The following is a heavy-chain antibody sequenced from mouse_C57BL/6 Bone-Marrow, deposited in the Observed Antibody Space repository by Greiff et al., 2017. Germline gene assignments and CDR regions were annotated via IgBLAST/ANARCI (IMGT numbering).Heavy chain of an antibody. V-gene: IGHV14-2*01. J-gene: IGHJ4*01. Sequence: VQLQQSGAELVKPGASVKLSCTASGFNIKDYYMHWVKQRTEQGLEWIGRIDPEDGETKYAPKFQGKATITADTSSNTAYLQLSSLTSEDTAVYYCAGDYYGSRYNGDYYAMDYWGQGTSVTVSS. D-gene: IGHD1-1*01. CDR1: GFNIKDYY. CDR3: AGDYYGSRYNGDYYAMDY. CDR2: IDPEDGET.